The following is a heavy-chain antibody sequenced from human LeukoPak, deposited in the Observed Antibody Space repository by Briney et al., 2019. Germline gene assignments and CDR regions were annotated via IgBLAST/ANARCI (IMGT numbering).Heavy chain of an antibody. D-gene: IGHD5-24*01. CDR2: IYSGGST. Sequence: GGSLRLSCAASGFPFRTYWMHWVRQAPGKGLEWVSVIYSGGSTYYADSVKGRFTISRDNSKNTLYLQMNSLRAEDTAVYYCARDRGRDGYNTNWFDPWGQGTLVTVSS. V-gene: IGHV3-53*01. CDR3: ARDRGRDGYNTNWFDP. J-gene: IGHJ5*02. CDR1: GFPFRTYW.